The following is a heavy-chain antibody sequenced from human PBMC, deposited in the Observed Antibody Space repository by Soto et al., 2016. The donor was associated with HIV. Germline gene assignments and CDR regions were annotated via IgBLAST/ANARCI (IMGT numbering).Heavy chain of an antibody. D-gene: IGHD5-12*01. V-gene: IGHV3-74*01. J-gene: IGHJ4*02. Sequence: EVQLVESGGGLVQPGGSLRLSCAASGFSFSSYWMHWVRQAPGKGLVWVSRIYRDGSSTSYADSVKGRFTISRDNAKNTLYLQMRSLRAEDTAVYYCARDRDGYNSFDYWGQGTLVHRLL. CDR1: GFSFSSYW. CDR2: IYRDGSST. CDR3: ARDRDGYNSFDY.